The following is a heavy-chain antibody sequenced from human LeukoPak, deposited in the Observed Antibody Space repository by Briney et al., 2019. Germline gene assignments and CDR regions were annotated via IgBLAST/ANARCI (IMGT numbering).Heavy chain of an antibody. D-gene: IGHD6-13*01. J-gene: IGHJ4*02. CDR3: ARVGTAEGTLEDY. V-gene: IGHV3-7*01. CDR1: GCTFNTYC. CDR2: ITHDGGEK. Sequence: GGSLSLSCAAPGCTFNTYCMSWVRQPPGKGLEWVANITHDGGEKYYVDSVKGRFTISRDNATNSLYLQMNSIMAEDKAVFYCARVGTAEGTLEDYWSQGTLVTVSS.